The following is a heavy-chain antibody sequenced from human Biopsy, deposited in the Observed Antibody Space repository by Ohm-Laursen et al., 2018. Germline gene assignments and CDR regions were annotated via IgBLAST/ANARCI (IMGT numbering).Heavy chain of an antibody. CDR1: GVTLSGYG. D-gene: IGHD3-10*01. CDR3: ATELLPPGVGGPWLDS. J-gene: IGHJ5*01. V-gene: IGHV3-21*06. Sequence: GSLRLSCAASGVTLSGYGMNWARQAPGKGLEWVSSISASSSYIYYADSVKGRFTVSRDNTKNTLYLQMNSLRAADTAIYFCATELLPPGVGGPWLDSWGQGTPVTVSS. CDR2: ISASSSYI.